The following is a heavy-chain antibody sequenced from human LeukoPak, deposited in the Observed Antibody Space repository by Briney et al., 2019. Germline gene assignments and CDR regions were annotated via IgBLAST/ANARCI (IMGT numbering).Heavy chain of an antibody. CDR1: GYTFTGYY. D-gene: IGHD3-3*01. J-gene: IGHJ4*02. CDR2: INPNSGGT. CDR3: ASLTYYDFWSGYKPGRDY. V-gene: IGHV1-2*02. Sequence: ASVTVSCKASGYTFTGYYMHWVRQAPGQGLEWMGWINPNSGGTNYAQKFQGRVTMTRDTSISTAYMELSRLRSDDTAVYYCASLTYYDFWSGYKPGRDYWGQGTLVTVSS.